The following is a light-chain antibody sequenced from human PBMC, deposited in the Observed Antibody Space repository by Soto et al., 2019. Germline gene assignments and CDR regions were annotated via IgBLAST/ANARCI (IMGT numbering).Light chain of an antibody. CDR3: QQYTNWPPYT. J-gene: IGKJ2*01. V-gene: IGKV3-15*01. Sequence: EIVMTQSPATLSVSPGERATLSCRASQSVSRNLAWYQQKPGQAPRLLISGASTRATGIPARFSGSGSGTKFTLTISSLQYADFAVYYCQQYTNWPPYTFGQGTKLEIK. CDR1: QSVSRN. CDR2: GAS.